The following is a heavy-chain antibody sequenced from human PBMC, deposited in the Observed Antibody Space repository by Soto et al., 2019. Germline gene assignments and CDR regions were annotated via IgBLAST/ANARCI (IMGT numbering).Heavy chain of an antibody. Sequence: QVQLVQSGAEVKTPGSSLKVSCKVSGSRFSNFVISWVRQAPGHGLEWLGRIIPIFNSTKYAQKFQGRVTITADKSTSTASLELSSLSSDDTALYSCAREGRGRKAGYNGLVSLGYWGQGTLVTVSS. V-gene: IGHV1-69*06. CDR2: IIPIFNST. J-gene: IGHJ4*02. CDR1: GSRFSNFV. D-gene: IGHD5-12*01. CDR3: AREGRGRKAGYNGLVSLGY.